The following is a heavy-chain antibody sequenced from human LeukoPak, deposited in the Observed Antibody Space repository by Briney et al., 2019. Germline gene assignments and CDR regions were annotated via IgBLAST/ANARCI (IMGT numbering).Heavy chain of an antibody. V-gene: IGHV4-38-2*02. D-gene: IGHD3-10*01. Sequence: SETLSLTCTVSGYSITSGYYWGWIRQPPGKGLEWIGSIYHSGNTYYNPSLKSRVTISGDTSKNQFSLKLTSVTAADTAVYYCARDGGSGIFTSGSFDYWGQGTLVTVSS. CDR2: IYHSGNT. J-gene: IGHJ4*02. CDR1: GYSITSGYY. CDR3: ARDGGSGIFTSGSFDY.